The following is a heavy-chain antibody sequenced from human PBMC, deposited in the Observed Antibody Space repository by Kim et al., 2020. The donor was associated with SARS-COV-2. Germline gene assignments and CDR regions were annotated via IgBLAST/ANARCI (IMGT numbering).Heavy chain of an antibody. J-gene: IGHJ4*02. D-gene: IGHD6-13*01. Sequence: NPPLKRRATISGDTSKNQFSLELTSVTAADTAMYYCARRAGQLGTPFDYWGQGTLVTVSS. V-gene: IGHV4-59*08. CDR3: ARRAGQLGTPFDY.